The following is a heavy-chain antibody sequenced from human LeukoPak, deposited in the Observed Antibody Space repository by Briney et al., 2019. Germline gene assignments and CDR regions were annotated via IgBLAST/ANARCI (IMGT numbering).Heavy chain of an antibody. J-gene: IGHJ6*03. D-gene: IGHD4-23*01. CDR3: ARRLRGTTVVNLGETQYYDYLDV. CDR2: TNHIGST. Sequence: PSETLSLTCAVYGGSFSGYYWSWIRQPPGKGLEWIGETNHIGSTNYTPSLKRRVTMSVDTSHDQFSLTLSTVTAADTSVYFCARRLRGTTVVNLGETQYYDYLDVWGKGTTVTVSS. V-gene: IGHV4-34*09. CDR1: GGSFSGYY.